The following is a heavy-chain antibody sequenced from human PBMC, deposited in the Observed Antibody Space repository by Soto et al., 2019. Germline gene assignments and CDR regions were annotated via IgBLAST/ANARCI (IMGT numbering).Heavy chain of an antibody. V-gene: IGHV1-69*13. D-gene: IGHD3-3*01. J-gene: IGHJ6*02. CDR1: GGTFSSYA. CDR3: ARSYDFWRTDAQYYYYGMDV. Sequence: SVKVCCKASGGTFSSYAISWVRQTPGQGLEWMGGIIPIFGTANYAQKFQGRVTITADESTSTAYMELSSLRSEDTAVYYCARSYDFWRTDAQYYYYGMDVWGQGTTVTVSS. CDR2: IIPIFGTA.